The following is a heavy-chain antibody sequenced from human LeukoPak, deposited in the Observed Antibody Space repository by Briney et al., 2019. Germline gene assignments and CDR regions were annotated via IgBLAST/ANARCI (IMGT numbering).Heavy chain of an antibody. J-gene: IGHJ4*02. Sequence: KPSDTLSLTCAVSGASINSYYWSWIRQPAGKRLEWIGRMYTSGSTNYNPSLKSRVTMSVDTSKNQFSLKLSSVTAADTAVYYCARGGWYYFYWGQGTLVTVSS. CDR1: GASINSYY. CDR3: ARGGWYYFY. D-gene: IGHD2/OR15-2a*01. CDR2: MYTSGST. V-gene: IGHV4-4*07.